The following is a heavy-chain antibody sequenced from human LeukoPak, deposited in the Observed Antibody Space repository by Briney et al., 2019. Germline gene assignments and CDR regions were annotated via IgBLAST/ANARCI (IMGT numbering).Heavy chain of an antibody. V-gene: IGHV1-2*02. CDR3: AKVAFDSSGYQYYSDS. J-gene: IGHJ4*02. Sequence: GASVKVSCKASGYTFTDYYMHWVRQVPGQGLEWVEWFNPTGGGSHLAQKFQGRVALTMDASINTAYLDVIRLRSDDTAFYYCAKVAFDSSGYQYYSDSWGQGSLVTVSS. D-gene: IGHD3-22*01. CDR1: GYTFTDYY. CDR2: FNPTGGGS.